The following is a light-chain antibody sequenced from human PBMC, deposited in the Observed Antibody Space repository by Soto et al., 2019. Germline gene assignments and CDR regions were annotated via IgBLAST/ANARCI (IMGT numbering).Light chain of an antibody. J-gene: IGLJ2*01. CDR2: DVI. CDR3: CSYAGSSATFV. V-gene: IGLV2-11*01. CDR1: TSDVGGYNY. Sequence: QSALTQPRSVSGAPGQSVTISCTGSTSDVGGYNYVSWYQHHPGKAPKLIIYDVIQRPSGVPDRFSGSKSGNTASLTISGHQADDDADYYCCSYAGSSATFVFGGGTKLTVL.